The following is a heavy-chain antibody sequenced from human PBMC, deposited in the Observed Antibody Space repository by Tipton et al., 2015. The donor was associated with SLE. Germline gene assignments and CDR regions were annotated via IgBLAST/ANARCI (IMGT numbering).Heavy chain of an antibody. CDR3: ASGILTGNAAFNI. D-gene: IGHD3-9*01. J-gene: IGHJ3*02. V-gene: IGHV4-31*02. CDR2: IYYRGTT. Sequence: LEWIGYIYYRGTTHYNPSLESRASISVDTSRNQFSLNLTSVTAADTAVYYCASGILTGNAAFNIWGPGTMVTVSS.